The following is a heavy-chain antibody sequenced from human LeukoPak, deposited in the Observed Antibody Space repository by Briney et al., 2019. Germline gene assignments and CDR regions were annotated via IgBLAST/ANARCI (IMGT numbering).Heavy chain of an antibody. CDR3: ARVALSSGWLSNFDY. CDR1: GFTFSSYS. V-gene: IGHV3-21*01. CDR2: ISSSSSYI. J-gene: IGHJ4*02. Sequence: GGSLRLSCAASGFTFSSYSMNWVRQAPGKGLEWVSPISSSSSYIYYADSVKGRFTISRDNAKNSLYLQMNSLRAEDTAVYYCARVALSSGWLSNFDYWGQGTLVTVSS. D-gene: IGHD6-19*01.